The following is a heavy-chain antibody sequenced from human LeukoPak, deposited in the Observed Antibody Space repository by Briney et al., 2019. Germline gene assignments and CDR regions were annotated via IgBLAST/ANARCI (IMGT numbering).Heavy chain of an antibody. Sequence: PSETLSLTCTVSGGSISSSSYYWGWIRQPPGKGLEWIGSIYYSGSTYYNPSLKSRVTISVDTSKNQFSLKLSSVAAADTAVYYCASTASGYYYHPFDYWGQGTLVTVSS. CDR1: GGSISSSSYY. V-gene: IGHV4-39*07. J-gene: IGHJ4*02. CDR3: ASTASGYYYHPFDY. D-gene: IGHD3-22*01. CDR2: IYYSGST.